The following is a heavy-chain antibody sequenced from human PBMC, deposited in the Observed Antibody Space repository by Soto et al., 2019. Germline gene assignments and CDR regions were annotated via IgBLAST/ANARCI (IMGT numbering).Heavy chain of an antibody. CDR1: GFTFSSYG. J-gene: IGHJ4*02. V-gene: IGHV3-33*01. Sequence: GGSLRLSCAASGFTFSSYGMHWVRQAPGKGLEWVAVIWYDGSNKYYADSVKGRFTISRDNSKNTLYLQMNSRRAEDTAVYYCARGGPPNDYGDYETLFDYWGQGTLVTVS. D-gene: IGHD4-17*01. CDR3: ARGGPPNDYGDYETLFDY. CDR2: IWYDGSNK.